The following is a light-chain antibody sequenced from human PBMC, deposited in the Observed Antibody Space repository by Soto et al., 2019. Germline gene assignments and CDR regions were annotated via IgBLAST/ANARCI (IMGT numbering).Light chain of an antibody. CDR3: QQFGSSPGFT. V-gene: IGKV3-20*01. CDR2: PAS. CDR1: QSINNRY. Sequence: EIVLTQSPGTLSLSPGERATLSCRASQSINNRYLAWYQQKPGQPPSLLIYPASSRATGIPDWFSGSGSGTDFTLTISRLEPEDFAVYYCQQFGSSPGFTFGPGTKVDIK. J-gene: IGKJ3*01.